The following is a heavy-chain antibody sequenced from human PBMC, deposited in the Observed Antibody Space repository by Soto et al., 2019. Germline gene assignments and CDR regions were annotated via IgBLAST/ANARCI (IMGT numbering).Heavy chain of an antibody. CDR2: IYNSGTT. Sequence: QVQLQESGPGLVEPSQTLSLTCTVSGGSISSAAYYWSWIRQPPGKGLEWVGHIYNSGTTYSNPSLKSRVTISVDTSKNQFSLKLSSVTAADTAVYYCARGPSADKVDYWGQGTLVIVSS. CDR1: GGSISSAAYY. CDR3: ARGPSADKVDY. V-gene: IGHV4-30-4*01. J-gene: IGHJ4*02. D-gene: IGHD3-3*01.